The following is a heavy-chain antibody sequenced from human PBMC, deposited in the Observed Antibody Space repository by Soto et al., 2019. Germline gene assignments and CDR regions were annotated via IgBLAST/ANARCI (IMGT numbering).Heavy chain of an antibody. CDR2: ITSSGGSA. CDR1: GFTFSNYD. CDR3: PTHYTALLHH. D-gene: IGHD4-4*01. J-gene: IGHJ5*02. Sequence: EVQLLESGGGLVQSGGSLRLSCTASGFTFSNYDMSWVRHAPGKGLEWVSAITSSGGSAFYIDSVRGRFIMSRDNSKSTLYLQMNSLKAEDMGFYYCPTHYTALLHHWGQGILVTVSS. V-gene: IGHV3-23*01.